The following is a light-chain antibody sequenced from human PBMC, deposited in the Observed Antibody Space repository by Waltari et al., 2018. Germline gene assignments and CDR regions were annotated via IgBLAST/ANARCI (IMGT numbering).Light chain of an antibody. V-gene: IGLV1-44*01. CDR3: ATWDGSLEGYV. CDR2: STS. Sequence: QSVLTQPPSASGTPGQRVPIPCSGSYSNTGSNPVNWYQHLPGPAPKLPIHSTSQRPSGVPDRFSGSKSGTSVSLAISGLQSDDEADYYCATWDGSLEGYVFGTGTKVSVL. J-gene: IGLJ1*01. CDR1: YSNTGSNP.